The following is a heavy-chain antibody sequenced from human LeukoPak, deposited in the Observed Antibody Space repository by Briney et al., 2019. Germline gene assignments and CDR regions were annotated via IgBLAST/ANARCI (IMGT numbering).Heavy chain of an antibody. J-gene: IGHJ4*02. CDR3: ARSKKAGSGSIDY. V-gene: IGHV4-4*07. CDR2: LHTSGST. Sequence: SETLSLTCTVSGGSISSYYWSWIRQPAGEGLEWIGRLHTSGSTHYNPSLKSRVTMSVDTSKNQFSLKLSSVTAADTAVYYCARSKKAGSGSIDYWGQGTLVTVSS. CDR1: GGSISSYY. D-gene: IGHD3-10*01.